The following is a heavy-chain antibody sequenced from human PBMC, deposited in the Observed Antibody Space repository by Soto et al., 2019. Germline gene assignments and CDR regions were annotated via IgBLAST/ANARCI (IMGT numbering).Heavy chain of an antibody. CDR3: AQLTSS. CDR1: GFTFSRSS. J-gene: IGHJ5*02. Sequence: PGGSLRLSCAASGFTFSRSSMSWVRQSPGKGLEWVSTISSSGVYYTDSVKGRFTISRDNSKNTLYLQMNSLRVEDTAMYYCAQLTSSWGRGALVTVSS. CDR2: ISSSGV. D-gene: IGHD6-6*01. V-gene: IGHV3-23*01.